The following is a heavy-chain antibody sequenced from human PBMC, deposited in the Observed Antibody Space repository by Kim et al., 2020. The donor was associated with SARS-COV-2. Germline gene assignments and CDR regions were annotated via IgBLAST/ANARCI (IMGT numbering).Heavy chain of an antibody. J-gene: IGHJ5*02. CDR2: MYHNGDA. Sequence: SETLSLTCTVSGVSISSYYWSWIRQSPGKGLEWIGYMYHNGDADYNSSLKSRVTISVDRSQNQFSLRLNSVIAADSAVYFCGRGQYYGSGSYYILTWGQGTLVTVSS. V-gene: IGHV4-59*13. D-gene: IGHD3-10*01. CDR3: GRGQYYGSGSYYILT. CDR1: GVSISSYY.